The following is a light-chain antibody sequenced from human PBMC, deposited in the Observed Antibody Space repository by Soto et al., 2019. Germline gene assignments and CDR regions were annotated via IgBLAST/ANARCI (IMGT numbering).Light chain of an antibody. Sequence: QSVLTQPASVSGPPGQSITISCTGTSSDVGGYNYVSWYQHHPCKAPKLMILDVSKRPSGVSNRFSGSKSGNTASLTISGLQPEDEADYYCSSYTTSNTRQIVFGTGTKATVL. CDR3: SSYTTSNTRQIV. J-gene: IGLJ1*01. V-gene: IGLV2-14*03. CDR2: DVS. CDR1: SSDVGGYNY.